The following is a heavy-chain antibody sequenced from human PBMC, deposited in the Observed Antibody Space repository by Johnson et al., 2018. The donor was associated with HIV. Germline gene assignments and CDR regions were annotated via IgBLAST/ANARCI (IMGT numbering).Heavy chain of an antibody. Sequence: MQLVESGGGLVQPGRSLRLSCAASGFTFSTYGMHWVRQAPGKGLEWVALIWYDGSNKYYADSVKGRFTISRDNYKNTLYLQMNSLRAEDTAVYYCAKATTGSDAFDIWGQGTMVTVSS. CDR2: IWYDGSNK. J-gene: IGHJ3*02. CDR3: AKATTGSDAFDI. D-gene: IGHD1-1*01. CDR1: GFTFSTYG. V-gene: IGHV3-33*06.